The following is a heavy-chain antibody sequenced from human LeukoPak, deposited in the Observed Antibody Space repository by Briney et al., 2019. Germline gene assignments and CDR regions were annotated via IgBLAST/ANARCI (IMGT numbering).Heavy chain of an antibody. CDR3: ARWLYTSGWAIDY. CDR2: IRPDGSAQ. J-gene: IGHJ4*02. Sequence: GGSLRLSCAASGFTFSSYWMNWVRQAPGKGLEWVANIRPDGSAQFYADSVRGRFTISRDNAKNSLYLQMNSLTDDDTAVYYCARWLYTSGWAIDYWGQGTLVTVSS. CDR1: GFTFSSYW. V-gene: IGHV3-7*01. D-gene: IGHD6-19*01.